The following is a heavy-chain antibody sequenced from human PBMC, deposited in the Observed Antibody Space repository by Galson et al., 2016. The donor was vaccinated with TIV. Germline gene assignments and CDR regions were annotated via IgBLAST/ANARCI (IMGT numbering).Heavy chain of an antibody. D-gene: IGHD6-19*01. Sequence: SVKVSCKASGYTFGIYGINWVRQAPGQGLEWMGWISAHSSDTNYAQNFQDRVTMTTDSFTTTAYMELRSLRSDDTAVYYCARDWHSAVAGTNYYDPWGQGTLVTVSS. CDR2: ISAHSSDT. CDR1: GYTFGIYG. V-gene: IGHV1-18*01. CDR3: ARDWHSAVAGTNYYDP. J-gene: IGHJ5*02.